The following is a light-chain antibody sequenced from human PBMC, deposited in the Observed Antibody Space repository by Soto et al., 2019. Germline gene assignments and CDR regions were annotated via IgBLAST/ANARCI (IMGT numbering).Light chain of an antibody. J-gene: IGKJ2*01. CDR3: QQYDSHPYT. CDR2: DTS. V-gene: IGKV1-5*01. Sequence: DIQMTQSPSSLSASVGDRVTITRRASQSINHWLAWYQQKPGKAPKFLIYDTSTLRNGVPSRFSGRVSGTEFTLTISSLQPDEFATYFCQQYDSHPYTFGQGTKVEI. CDR1: QSINHW.